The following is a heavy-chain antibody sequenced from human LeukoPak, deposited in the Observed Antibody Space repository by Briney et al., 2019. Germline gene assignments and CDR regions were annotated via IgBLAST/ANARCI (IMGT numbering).Heavy chain of an antibody. CDR3: ARDWVVPAAIPGGLYYYYGMAV. Sequence: ASVKVSCKASGYTFTSYGISWVRQAPGQGLEWMGWISAYNGNTNYAQKLQGRVTMTTDTSTSTAYMELRSLRSDDTAVYYCARDWVVPAAIPGGLYYYYGMAVWGQGTTVTVSS. CDR2: ISAYNGNT. CDR1: GYTFTSYG. V-gene: IGHV1-18*01. J-gene: IGHJ6*02. D-gene: IGHD2-2*01.